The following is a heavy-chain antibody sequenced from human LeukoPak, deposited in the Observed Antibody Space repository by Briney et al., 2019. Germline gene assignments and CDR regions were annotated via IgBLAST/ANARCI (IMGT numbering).Heavy chain of an antibody. CDR3: ARGAVAVAGTLYYYYYMDV. CDR2: IYYSGST. J-gene: IGHJ6*03. V-gene: IGHV4-59*01. CDR1: GGSISSYY. Sequence: SETLSLTCTVSGGSISSYYWSWIRQPPGKGLEWIGYIYYSGSTNYNPSLKSRVTISVDTSKNQFSLKLSSVTTADTAVYYCARGAVAVAGTLYYYYYMDVWGKGTTVTISS. D-gene: IGHD6-19*01.